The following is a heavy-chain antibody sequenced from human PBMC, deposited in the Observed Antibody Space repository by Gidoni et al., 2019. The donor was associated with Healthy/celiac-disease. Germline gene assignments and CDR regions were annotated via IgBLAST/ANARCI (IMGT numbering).Heavy chain of an antibody. V-gene: IGHV3-33*01. J-gene: IGHJ3*02. CDR3: ARDTRTNAFDI. CDR1: GGTCRSYG. Sequence: QVQLVEAGGGVVQPGRARRLACAGAGGTCRSYGMHWVRQAPGKGLGWVAVIWYDGSNNSSADSVKGRFTISRDNSKNTLYLQMNSLRAEDTAVYYCARDTRTNAFDIWGQGTMVTVSS. D-gene: IGHD1-1*01. CDR2: IWYDGSNN.